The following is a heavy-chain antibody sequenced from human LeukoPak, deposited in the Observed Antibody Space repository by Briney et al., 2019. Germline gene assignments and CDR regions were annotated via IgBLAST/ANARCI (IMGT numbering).Heavy chain of an antibody. CDR3: AKTYYSSSGSWD. J-gene: IGHJ1*01. CDR1: GGSIRGYY. D-gene: IGHD3-10*01. Sequence: PSETLSLTCTVSGGSIRGYYCNWLRQPPGEGLEWIGFIYSSGSTAHNPSLKSRVTISLDTSKNQFSLRLNSVTAADTAVYYCAKTYYSSSGSWDWGQGTLVTVSS. V-gene: IGHV4-59*01. CDR2: IYSSGST.